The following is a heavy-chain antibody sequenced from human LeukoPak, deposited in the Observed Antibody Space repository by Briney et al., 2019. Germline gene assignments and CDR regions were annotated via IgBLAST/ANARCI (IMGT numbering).Heavy chain of an antibody. CDR1: GYTFTVYY. J-gene: IGHJ4*02. CDR2: INPNIGGT. D-gene: IGHD2/OR15-2a*01. CDR3: ARDLSYGTYYFDY. V-gene: IGHV1-2*02. Sequence: ASVKVSCKASGYTFTVYYMHWVRQAPGQGLEWMGWINPNIGGTNYAQKFQGRVTMTRDTSISTAYMELSRLRSDDTAVYYCARDLSYGTYYFDYWGQGTLVTVSS.